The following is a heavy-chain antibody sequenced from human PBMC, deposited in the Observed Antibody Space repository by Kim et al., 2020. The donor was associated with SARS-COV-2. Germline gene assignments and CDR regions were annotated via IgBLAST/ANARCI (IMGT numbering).Heavy chain of an antibody. J-gene: IGHJ4*01. D-gene: IGHD3-10*01. Sequence: NYADSVKGRFTISRDNAKNSLFLQMDSLRAEDTAVYYCAREGDYKSFDYWGHGTLVTVSS. V-gene: IGHV3-11*05. CDR3: AREGDYKSFDY.